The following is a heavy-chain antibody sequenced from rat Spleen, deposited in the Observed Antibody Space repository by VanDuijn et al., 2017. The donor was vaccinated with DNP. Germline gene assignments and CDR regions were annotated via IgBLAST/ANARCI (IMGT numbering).Heavy chain of an antibody. J-gene: IGHJ4*01. CDR3: ARLRLEWEVRAMDA. Sequence: EVQLQESGPGLVNPSQSLSLPCSVTGYSITRNYWGWIRKFPGNEMEWNGHLSYGGSTRYNSSLKSRISITRDTSKNQFFLQLNSVTTEDTATYYCARLRLEWEVRAMDAWGQGTSVTVSS. CDR2: LSYGGST. V-gene: IGHV3-1*01. D-gene: IGHD1-1*01. CDR1: GYSITRNY.